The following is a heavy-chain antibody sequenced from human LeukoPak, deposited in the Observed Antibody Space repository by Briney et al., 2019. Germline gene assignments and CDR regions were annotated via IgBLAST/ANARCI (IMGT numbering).Heavy chain of an antibody. V-gene: IGHV4-39*01. J-gene: IGHJ6*02. CDR1: GGSISSSSYY. CDR3: ARSPPPPAGRYGVDYYYYYGMDV. Sequence: SETLSLTCTVSGGSISSSSYYWGWIRQPPGKGLEWIGNIYYSGSTYYNPSLKSRVTISVDTSKNQFSLKLSSVAAAGTAVYYCARSPPPPAGRYGVDYYYYYGMDVWGQGTTVTVSS. CDR2: IYYSGST. D-gene: IGHD1-26*01.